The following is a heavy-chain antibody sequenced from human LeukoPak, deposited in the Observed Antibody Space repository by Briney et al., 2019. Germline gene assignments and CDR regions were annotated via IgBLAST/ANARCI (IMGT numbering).Heavy chain of an antibody. Sequence: PSETLSLTCAVSGGSISSNSYYWGWIRQPPGKGLEWIASIFHSGSTFYNPSVKSRVTISVDTSKNQFSLTLRSVTAADTAVYYCASAYYDSRAFDIWGQGTMVTVSS. D-gene: IGHD3-22*01. CDR1: GGSISSNSYY. J-gene: IGHJ3*02. CDR3: ASAYYDSRAFDI. CDR2: IFHSGST. V-gene: IGHV4-39*01.